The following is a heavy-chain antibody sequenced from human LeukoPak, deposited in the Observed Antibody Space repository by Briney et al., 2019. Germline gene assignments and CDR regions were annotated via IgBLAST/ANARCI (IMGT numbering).Heavy chain of an antibody. Sequence: PGGSLRLSCAASGFTCSNYEMNWVRQAPGKGLEWVSHISSSGTTTYDADSVKGRFTISRDNAKKSLYLQMNSLRVEDTAVYYCARSFDIWGQGTMVTVSS. CDR2: ISSSGTTT. J-gene: IGHJ3*02. V-gene: IGHV3-48*03. CDR1: GFTCSNYE. CDR3: ARSFDI.